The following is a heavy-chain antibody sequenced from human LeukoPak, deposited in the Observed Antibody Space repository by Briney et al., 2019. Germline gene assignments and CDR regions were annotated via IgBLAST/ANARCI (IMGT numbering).Heavy chain of an antibody. CDR2: IYYSGST. D-gene: IGHD5-24*01. J-gene: IGHJ3*02. CDR3: ARDTIREMATIGAFDI. V-gene: IGHV4-59*01. CDR1: GGSISSYY. Sequence: TSETLSLTCTVSGGSISSYYWSWIRQPPGKGLEWIGYIYYSGSTNYNPSLKSRVTISVDTSKNQFSLKLSSVTAADTAVYYCARDTIREMATIGAFDIWGQGTMVTVSS.